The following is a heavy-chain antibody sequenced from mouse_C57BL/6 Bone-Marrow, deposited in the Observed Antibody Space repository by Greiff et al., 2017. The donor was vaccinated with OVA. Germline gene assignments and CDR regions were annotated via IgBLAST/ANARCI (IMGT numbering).Heavy chain of an antibody. CDR2: IYPGDGDT. Sequence: VQLVESGAELVKPGASVKISCKASGYAFSSYWMNWVKQRPGKGLEWIGQIYPGDGDTNYNGKFKGKATLTADKSSSTAYMQLSSLTSEDSAVYFCARSTTVVATVSISFWGTGTTVTVSS. J-gene: IGHJ1*03. V-gene: IGHV1-80*01. CDR3: ARSTTVVATVSISF. CDR1: GYAFSSYW. D-gene: IGHD1-1*01.